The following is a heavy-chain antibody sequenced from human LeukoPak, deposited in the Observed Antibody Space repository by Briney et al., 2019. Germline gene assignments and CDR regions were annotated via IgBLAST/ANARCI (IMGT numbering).Heavy chain of an antibody. CDR2: ISSNGGTT. V-gene: IGHV3-64D*06. Sequence: GGSLRLSCAASGFTFSTYAMHWVRQAPGKGLEYVSGISSNGGTTYYADSVKGRFTISRDNSKNTLYLQMSSLRAEDTAVYYCVKDHDWGAFHIWGQGTMVTVSS. CDR3: VKDHDWGAFHI. J-gene: IGHJ3*02. CDR1: GFTFSTYA. D-gene: IGHD7-27*01.